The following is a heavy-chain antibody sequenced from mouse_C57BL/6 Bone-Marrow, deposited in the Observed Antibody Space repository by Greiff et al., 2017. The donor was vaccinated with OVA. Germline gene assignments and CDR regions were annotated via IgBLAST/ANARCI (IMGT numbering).Heavy chain of an antibody. Sequence: VQLQQSGAELVKPGASVKLSCTASGFNIKDYYMHWVKQRTEQGLEWIGRIDPEDGETKYAPKFQDKATITADTSSNTAYLQLSSLTSEDTAVYYCASDRLRYYFDYWGQGTTLTVSS. J-gene: IGHJ2*01. CDR2: IDPEDGET. CDR3: ASDRLRYYFDY. D-gene: IGHD1-1*01. V-gene: IGHV14-2*01. CDR1: GFNIKDYY.